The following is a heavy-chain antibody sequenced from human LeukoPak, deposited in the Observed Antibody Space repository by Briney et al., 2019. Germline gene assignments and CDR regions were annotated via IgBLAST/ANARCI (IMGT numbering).Heavy chain of an antibody. CDR1: GGTFSSYA. J-gene: IGHJ4*02. D-gene: IGHD4-23*01. CDR3: ATLSGNPTMRPIDY. V-gene: IGHV1-69*13. Sequence: GASMNVSCKASGGTFSSYAISWVRQAPGQGLEWMGGIIPIFGTANYAQKFQGRVTITADESTSTAYMELSSLRSEDTAVYYCATLSGNPTMRPIDYWGQGTLVTVSS. CDR2: IIPIFGTA.